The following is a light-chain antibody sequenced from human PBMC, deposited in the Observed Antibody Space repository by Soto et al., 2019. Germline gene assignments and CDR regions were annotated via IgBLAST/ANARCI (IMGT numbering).Light chain of an antibody. CDR2: EVS. J-gene: IGLJ1*01. V-gene: IGLV2-14*01. CDR3: ISYTSDDVRYV. CDR1: SSDVGIYDF. Sequence: SVLTQPASVSGTPGQSITISCTGSSSDVGIYDFVSWYQHHPGRAPKLIVSEVSHRPSGVSNRFSGSKSGNTASLTISGLQSEDEADYYCISYTSDDVRYVFGTGTKVTVL.